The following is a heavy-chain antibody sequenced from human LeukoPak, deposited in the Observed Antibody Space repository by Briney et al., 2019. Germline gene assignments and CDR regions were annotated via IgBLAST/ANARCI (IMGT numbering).Heavy chain of an antibody. V-gene: IGHV3-43D*03. CDR1: GFTFDDYA. CDR3: ARRAGAYSHPYDY. J-gene: IGHJ4*02. Sequence: GGSLRLSCAASGFTFDDYAMHWVRQAPGKGLEWVSLISWDGGSTYYADSVKGRFTISRDNSKNTLYLQMNSLRAEDTAVYYCARRAGAYSHPYDYWGQGTLVTVSS. CDR2: ISWDGGST. D-gene: IGHD4/OR15-4a*01.